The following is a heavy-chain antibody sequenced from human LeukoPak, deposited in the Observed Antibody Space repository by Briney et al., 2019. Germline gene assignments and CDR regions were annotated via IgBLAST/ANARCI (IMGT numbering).Heavy chain of an antibody. J-gene: IGHJ5*02. CDR1: GFTFSSYE. V-gene: IGHV3-48*03. Sequence: GGSLRLSRAASGFTFSSYEMNWVRQAPGKGLEWVSYISSSGSTIYYADSVKGRFTISRDNAKNSLYLQMNSLRAEDTAVYYCAREGCSSTSCYVNWFDPWGQGTLVTVSS. CDR3: AREGCSSTSCYVNWFDP. CDR2: ISSSGSTI. D-gene: IGHD2-2*01.